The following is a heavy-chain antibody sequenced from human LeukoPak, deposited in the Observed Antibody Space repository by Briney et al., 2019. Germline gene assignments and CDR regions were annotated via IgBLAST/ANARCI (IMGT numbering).Heavy chain of an antibody. V-gene: IGHV4-4*07. J-gene: IGHJ3*02. D-gene: IGHD1-7*01. Sequence: PSETLSLTCSVSGGSISGYCWTWIRQPAGMGLEWIGRVYTSGSTHYNPSLKTRLTMSVDTSKNQFSLKLCSVTAADTAVYYCARLITGTTTAFDIWGQGTMVTVSS. CDR1: GGSISGYC. CDR2: VYTSGST. CDR3: ARLITGTTTAFDI.